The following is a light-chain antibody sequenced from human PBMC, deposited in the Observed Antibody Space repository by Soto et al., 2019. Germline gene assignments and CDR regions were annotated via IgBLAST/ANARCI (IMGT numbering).Light chain of an antibody. CDR3: QHRNNWPPAWT. CDR1: QSVSSY. Sequence: EIVLTQSPATLSLFPGERATLSCRASQSVSSYLAWYQQKPGQAPRLLIHDASKRVTGIPARFSGSGSGTDFTLTISSLEAEDFAVYYCQHRNNWPPAWTFGQGTKVEIK. V-gene: IGKV3-11*01. CDR2: DAS. J-gene: IGKJ1*01.